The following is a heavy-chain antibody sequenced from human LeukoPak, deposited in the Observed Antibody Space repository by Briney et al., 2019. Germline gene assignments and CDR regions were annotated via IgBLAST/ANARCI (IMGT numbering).Heavy chain of an antibody. CDR3: ARSPDYGDNSSPFDY. D-gene: IGHD4-23*01. V-gene: IGHV4-34*01. CDR1: GGSFSGYY. J-gene: IGHJ4*02. Sequence: PSETLSLTCAVYGGSFSGYYWSWIRQPPGKGLEWIGEINHSGATNNNPSLKSRVTTSVDTSKNQFSLILSSVTAADTGVYYCARSPDYGDNSSPFDYWGQGTLVAVSS. CDR2: INHSGAT.